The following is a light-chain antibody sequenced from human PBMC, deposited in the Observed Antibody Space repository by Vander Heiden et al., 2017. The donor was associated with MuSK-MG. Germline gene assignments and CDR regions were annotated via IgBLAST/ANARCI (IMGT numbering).Light chain of an antibody. CDR2: GAS. CDR3: QQDNTLRT. V-gene: IGKV3-15*01. J-gene: IGKJ1*01. CDR1: QSVSSN. Sequence: EIVMTQSPATLSVSPGERATLSCRASQSVSSNLAWYQQKPGQAPRLLIYGASTRANGIPDRFSGSGYGKEFTLTSSSRQSEDFAVYYGQQDNTLRTFGQGTKVEIK.